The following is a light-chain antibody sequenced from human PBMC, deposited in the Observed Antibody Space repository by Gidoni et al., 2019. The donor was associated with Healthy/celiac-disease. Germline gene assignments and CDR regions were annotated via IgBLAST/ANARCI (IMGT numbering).Light chain of an antibody. CDR2: KAS. Sequence: DIQMTHSPSTLSASVGDRVTITCRASQSISSLLAWYQQKPGKAPKLLIYKASSLESGVPSRFSGSGSGTEFTLTISSLQPDDFATYYCQQYNSYPCSFGQGTKLEIK. J-gene: IGKJ2*04. CDR1: QSISSL. CDR3: QQYNSYPCS. V-gene: IGKV1-5*03.